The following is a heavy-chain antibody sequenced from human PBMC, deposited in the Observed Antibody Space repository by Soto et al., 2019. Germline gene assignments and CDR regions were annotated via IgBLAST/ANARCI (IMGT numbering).Heavy chain of an antibody. Sequence: ASVKVCGKASGYTFTSYSIHWLRQAPGQRLEWMGWINTGNANTKYSQKFQGRVTITRDTSASTAYMELSSLRSEDTAVYYCARGPNPYYFDYWGQGTLVTVSS. CDR2: INTGNANT. CDR1: GYTFTSYS. CDR3: ARGPNPYYFDY. J-gene: IGHJ4*02. V-gene: IGHV1-3*04.